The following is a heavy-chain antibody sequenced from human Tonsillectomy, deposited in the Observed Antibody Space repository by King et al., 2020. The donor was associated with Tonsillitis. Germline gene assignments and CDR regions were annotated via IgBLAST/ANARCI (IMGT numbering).Heavy chain of an antibody. CDR2: ISWNSGNI. J-gene: IGHJ4*02. Sequence: AMHWVRQAPGKGLEWVSGISWNSGNIGYADSVKGRFTISRDNAKNSLSLQMNSLRTEDTALYYCAKDVGAVEMATYDYWGQGSLFTVSS. V-gene: IGHV3-9*01. D-gene: IGHD5-24*01. CDR3: AKDVGAVEMATYDY. CDR1: A.